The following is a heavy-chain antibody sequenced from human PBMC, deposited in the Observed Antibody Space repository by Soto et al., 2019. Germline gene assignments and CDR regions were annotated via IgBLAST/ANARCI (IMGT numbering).Heavy chain of an antibody. CDR2: INPGTGYT. Sequence: QVQFVQSGAEVKKPGASVRLSCKPSGYTLPNYSIQWVRQAAGQGLQWLGWINPGTGYTESSQRFQGRLILTMDNSATTFYMDLTSLTSEDTAVYFCTRDLNGGNPFDYWGQGTLVTVSS. CDR1: GYTLPNYS. CDR3: TRDLNGGNPFDY. V-gene: IGHV1-3*01. J-gene: IGHJ4*02. D-gene: IGHD2-8*01.